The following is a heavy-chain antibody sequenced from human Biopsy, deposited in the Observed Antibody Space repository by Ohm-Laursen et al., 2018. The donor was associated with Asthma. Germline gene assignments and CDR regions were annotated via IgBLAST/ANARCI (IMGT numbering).Heavy chain of an antibody. J-gene: IGHJ4*02. CDR2: ISFDGSNK. CDR3: AKDGFPGWELRRGPDY. V-gene: IGHV3-30*18. CDR1: GFTFSNYG. D-gene: IGHD1-26*01. Sequence: SLRLSCTAPGFTFSNYGMHWVRQAPGKGLEWVAVISFDGSNKDFADSVKGRFTISRDNSKNTLYLQMNSLRAEDTAVYYCAKDGFPGWELRRGPDYWGQGTLVTVSS.